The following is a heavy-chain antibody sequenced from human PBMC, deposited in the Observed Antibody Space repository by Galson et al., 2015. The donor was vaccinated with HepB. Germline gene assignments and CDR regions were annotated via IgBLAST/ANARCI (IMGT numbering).Heavy chain of an antibody. Sequence: SVKVSCKASGYTFTGYYMHWVRQAPGQGLEWMGWINPNSGGTNYAQKFQGWATMTRDTSISTAYMELSRLRSDDTAVYYCARGYDSSGLFFDPWGQGTLVTVSS. CDR1: GYTFTGYY. J-gene: IGHJ5*02. D-gene: IGHD3-22*01. V-gene: IGHV1-2*04. CDR2: INPNSGGT. CDR3: ARGYDSSGLFFDP.